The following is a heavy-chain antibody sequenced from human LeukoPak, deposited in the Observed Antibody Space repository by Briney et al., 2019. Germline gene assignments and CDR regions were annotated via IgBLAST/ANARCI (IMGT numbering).Heavy chain of an antibody. D-gene: IGHD1-1*01. CDR2: INAGGGST. Sequence: GGSLRLSCAASGFTYSSYAMTWVRQAPGKGLEGVSGINAGGGSTYSADSVKGRFTISRDNSKNTLYLQMNSLRAEDTALYYCAAPPRAGTTLFLYWGQGTLVTVAS. V-gene: IGHV3-23*01. J-gene: IGHJ4*02. CDR1: GFTYSSYA. CDR3: AAPPRAGTTLFLY.